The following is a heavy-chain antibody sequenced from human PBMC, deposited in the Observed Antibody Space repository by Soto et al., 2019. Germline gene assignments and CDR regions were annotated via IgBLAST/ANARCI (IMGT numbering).Heavy chain of an antibody. CDR2: IYSGGST. CDR1: GFSGSSKY. V-gene: IGHV3-66*01. CDR3: ARDGLHCSGGRCYGVPMDV. D-gene: IGHD2-15*01. Sequence: GSMILSWAASGFSGSSKYMSGGRQAPGRGLECVSLIYSGGSTSYADSVKGRFTISRDNSKNTLYLQMNSLRDEDTAVYYCARDGLHCSGGRCYGVPMDVWGKGT. J-gene: IGHJ6*03.